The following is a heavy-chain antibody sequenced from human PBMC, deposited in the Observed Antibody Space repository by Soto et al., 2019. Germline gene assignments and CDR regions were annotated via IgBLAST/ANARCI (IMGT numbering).Heavy chain of an antibody. CDR3: ASGRIYEGSDYRDY. CDR1: GYSFTSHW. J-gene: IGHJ4*02. CDR2: IYPGDSDS. Sequence: PGESLKISCKGSGYSFTSHWIGWVRQMPGKGLEWMGIIYPGDSDSRYRPPFQGQVTISADKSISTAYLQWSSLKASDTAMYYCASGRIYEGSDYRDYWGQGTLVTVSS. V-gene: IGHV5-51*01. D-gene: IGHD3-22*01.